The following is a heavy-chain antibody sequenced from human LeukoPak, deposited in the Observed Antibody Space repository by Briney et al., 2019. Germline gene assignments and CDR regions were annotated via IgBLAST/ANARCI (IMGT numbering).Heavy chain of an antibody. D-gene: IGHD6-19*01. J-gene: IGHJ4*02. CDR3: ARGDSSGWLVY. Sequence: GGSLRLSCAASGFTFSSYAMSWVRQAPGKGLEWVSAISGSGGSTYYADSVKGRFTISRDHSKNTLYLQMTSLRAEATAVYYCARGDSSGWLVYWGQGTLVTVSS. CDR2: ISGSGGST. CDR1: GFTFSSYA. V-gene: IGHV3-23*01.